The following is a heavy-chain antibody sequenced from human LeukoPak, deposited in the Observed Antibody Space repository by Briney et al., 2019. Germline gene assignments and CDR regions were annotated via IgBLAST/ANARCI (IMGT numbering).Heavy chain of an antibody. V-gene: IGHV3-30-3*01. CDR1: GFTFSSYA. J-gene: IGHJ6*02. D-gene: IGHD5-12*01. CDR3: ARDSGPSGMDV. CDR2: ISYDGSNK. Sequence: GRSLRLSCAASGFTFSSYAMHWVRQAPGKGLEWVAVISYDGSNKYYADSVKGRFTISRDNSKNTLYLQMNSLRAEDTAVYYCARDSGPSGMDVWGQGTTVTVSS.